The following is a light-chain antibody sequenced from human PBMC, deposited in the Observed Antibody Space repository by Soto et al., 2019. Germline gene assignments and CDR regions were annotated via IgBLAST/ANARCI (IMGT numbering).Light chain of an antibody. CDR3: QQYNNWYT. J-gene: IGKJ2*01. V-gene: IGKV3-15*01. Sequence: EIVMTQSPATLSVSPGERATLSCRASQSVSSNLAWYQQKPGQAPRLLIYGASTRATGIPARFSGSGSGTAFTLTISSLQSEDFALYYCQQYNNWYTFGQGTKLEIK. CDR1: QSVSSN. CDR2: GAS.